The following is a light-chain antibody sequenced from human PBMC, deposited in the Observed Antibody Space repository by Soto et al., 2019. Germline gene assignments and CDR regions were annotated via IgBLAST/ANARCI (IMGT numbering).Light chain of an antibody. Sequence: DIQMTQSPSSLSASVGDRVTITCRASQGISNYLAWYQQKPGKVPQLLIYSASVLQSGVPSRFSGSGSETDFTLTISSLQPEDVATSYCQKYNSALWTFGQGTKVEIK. CDR1: QGISNY. J-gene: IGKJ1*01. V-gene: IGKV1-27*01. CDR2: SAS. CDR3: QKYNSALWT.